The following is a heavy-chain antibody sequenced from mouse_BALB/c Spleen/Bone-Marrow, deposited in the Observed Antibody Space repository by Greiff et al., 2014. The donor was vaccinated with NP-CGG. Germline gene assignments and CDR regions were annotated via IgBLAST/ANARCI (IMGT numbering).Heavy chain of an antibody. Sequence: DVMLVESGGGLVQPKGSLKLSCAASGFNFNNYAMNWVRQAPGKGLQWVARIRTNSNYFATYYADSVKDRFTVSRDDSQSMLFLKMTNLKTEDTAMYYCVVSDDGCFPDWGQGTMVTVSA. CDR1: GFNFNNYA. V-gene: IGHV10-1*02. CDR2: IRTNSNYFAT. D-gene: IGHD2-3*01. J-gene: IGHJ3*01. CDR3: VVSDDGCFPD.